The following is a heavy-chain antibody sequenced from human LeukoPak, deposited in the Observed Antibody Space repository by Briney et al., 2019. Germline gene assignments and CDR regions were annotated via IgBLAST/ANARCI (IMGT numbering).Heavy chain of an antibody. Sequence: PSETLSLTCAVYGGSFSDYYWNWIRQPPGKGLEWIAEINYSGSTNYNPSLNNRVRSRVTISVDTSKNQFPLNLNSVTAADTAVYYCARGSKMVRGARHYNYFDPWGQGTLVTVSS. D-gene: IGHD3-10*01. CDR3: ARGSKMVRGARHYNYFDP. J-gene: IGHJ5*02. V-gene: IGHV4-34*01. CDR2: INYSGST. CDR1: GGSFSDYY.